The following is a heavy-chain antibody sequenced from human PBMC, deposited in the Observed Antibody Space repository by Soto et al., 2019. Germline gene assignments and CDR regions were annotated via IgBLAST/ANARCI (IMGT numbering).Heavy chain of an antibody. V-gene: IGHV3-33*01. CDR1: GFTFSSYG. D-gene: IGHD3-22*01. CDR3: ARGYYDSSGQDAFDF. CDR2: IWYDGSNK. Sequence: PGGSLRLSCAASGFTFSSYGMHWVRQAPGKGLEWVAVIWYDGSNKYYADSVKGRFTISRDNSKNTLYLQMNSLRAEDTAVYYCARGYYDSSGQDAFDFWGQGTMVTVSS. J-gene: IGHJ3*01.